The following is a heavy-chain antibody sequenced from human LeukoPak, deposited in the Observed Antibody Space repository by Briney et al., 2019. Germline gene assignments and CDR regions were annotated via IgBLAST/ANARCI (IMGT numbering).Heavy chain of an antibody. V-gene: IGHV1-18*01. CDR3: ARDSSAMVPNYFDY. CDR1: GYTFTIYA. CDR2: ISAYNGNR. D-gene: IGHD5-18*01. J-gene: IGHJ4*02. Sequence: ASVTVSFKASGYTFTIYAISWVRQAPGQGLEWMGWISAYNGNRNHAQKLQGRVTMTTDTSTSTAYMELRSLRSDDTAVYYCARDSSAMVPNYFDYWGQGTLVTVSS.